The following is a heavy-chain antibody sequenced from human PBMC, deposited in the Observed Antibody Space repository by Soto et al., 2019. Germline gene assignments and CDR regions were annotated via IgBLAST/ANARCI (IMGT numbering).Heavy chain of an antibody. J-gene: IGHJ4*02. CDR1: GFTFSNHV. V-gene: IGHV3-48*01. Sequence: EEQLVEAGGGWVQPGGSLRLSCAASGFTFSNHVMNWVRQAPGRGLEWVSSINRDSNTFYADSVKGRFTISRDNAKDSLYLQMNSLRADDTAVYYCVNGDYYVGQGTLVTVSS. D-gene: IGHD4-17*01. CDR2: INRDSNT. CDR3: VNGDYY.